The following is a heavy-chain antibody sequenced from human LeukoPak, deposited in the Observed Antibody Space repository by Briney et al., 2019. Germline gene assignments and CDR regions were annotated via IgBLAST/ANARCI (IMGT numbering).Heavy chain of an antibody. Sequence: GGSLRLSCAASGFTFSSYGMSWVRQAPGKGLEWVSAISGGPTSTNYADSVKGRFTISRDNSQNTLYLQVNSLRAEDTAVYYRAKSGRYCSSGSCYQEASLDYWGQGTLVTVSS. V-gene: IGHV3-23*01. CDR1: GFTFSSYG. D-gene: IGHD2-15*01. J-gene: IGHJ4*02. CDR3: AKSGRYCSSGSCYQEASLDY. CDR2: ISGGPTST.